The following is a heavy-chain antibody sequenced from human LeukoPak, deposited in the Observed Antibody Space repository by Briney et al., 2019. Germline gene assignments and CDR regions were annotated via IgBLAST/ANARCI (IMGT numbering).Heavy chain of an antibody. D-gene: IGHD1-26*01. CDR3: TRTSGRGDY. CDR1: GFTFGDYA. CDR2: IRSKAYGGTT. V-gene: IGHV3-49*05. J-gene: IGHJ4*02. Sequence: NPGGSLRLSCTASGFTFGDYAMSWLRHAPGKGLEWVGFIRSKAYGGTTEYAASVKGRFTISRDDSKSIAYLQMNSLKTEDTAVYYCTRTSGRGDYWGQGTLVTVSS.